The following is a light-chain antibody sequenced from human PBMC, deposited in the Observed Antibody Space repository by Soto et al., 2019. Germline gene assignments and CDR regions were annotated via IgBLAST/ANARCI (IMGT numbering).Light chain of an antibody. V-gene: IGLV2-23*01. CDR1: SSDVGSYNL. CDR2: EGS. J-gene: IGLJ1*01. CDR3: CSYAGSSTYV. Sequence: QSALIQPASVSGSPGQSISISCTGTSSDVGSYNLVSWYQQHTGKAPKLMIYEGSKRPSGVSNRFSGSKSGNTASLTISGLQAEDEDDYYCCSYAGSSTYVFGTGTKLTGL.